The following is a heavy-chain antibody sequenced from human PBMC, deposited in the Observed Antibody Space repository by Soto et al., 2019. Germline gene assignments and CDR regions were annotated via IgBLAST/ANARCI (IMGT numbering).Heavy chain of an antibody. Sequence: EVHLVESGGDLVQPGGSLRLSCAASGCTFSSYWMHWARQAPGKGLVWLSSIDGVGTVIPHADSVKGRFTVSRDNAKNTLYLQLNSLRAEDTAVYYCVREVCSGGLCKVFDYWGQGTPVTVSS. CDR1: GCTFSSYW. D-gene: IGHD2-15*01. CDR2: IDGVGTVI. J-gene: IGHJ4*02. CDR3: VREVCSGGLCKVFDY. V-gene: IGHV3-74*01.